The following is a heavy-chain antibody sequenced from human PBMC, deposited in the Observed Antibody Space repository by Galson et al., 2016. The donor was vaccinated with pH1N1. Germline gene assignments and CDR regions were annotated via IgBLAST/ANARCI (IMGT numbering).Heavy chain of an antibody. V-gene: IGHV4-31*03. J-gene: IGHJ4*02. Sequence: TLSLTCTVSGGPISSGGYYWSWIRQHPGKGLEWIGYIFYSGSTYYNPSLKSRVTISVDTSKNQFSLKLSSVTAADTAVYYCARGVSVAGTPRLDYWGQGTLVTVSS. D-gene: IGHD6-19*01. CDR3: ARGVSVAGTPRLDY. CDR1: GGPISSGGYY. CDR2: IFYSGST.